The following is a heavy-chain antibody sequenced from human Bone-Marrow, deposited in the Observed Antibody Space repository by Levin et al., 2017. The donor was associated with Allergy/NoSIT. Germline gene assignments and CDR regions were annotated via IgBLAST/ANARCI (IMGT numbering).Heavy chain of an antibody. CDR3: AKEGAHGSPAGFDP. CDR2: IYPRDSDI. J-gene: IGHJ5*02. CDR1: GYSFTKYW. D-gene: IGHD3-16*01. V-gene: IGHV5-51*01. Sequence: GESLKISCKASGYSFTKYWIAWLRQTPGKGLEWMGIIYPRDSDIRYSPSFQGQVTISADKSLNTAYLQWNSLKAADTAIYYCAKEGAHGSPAGFDPWGQGTVVTVSS.